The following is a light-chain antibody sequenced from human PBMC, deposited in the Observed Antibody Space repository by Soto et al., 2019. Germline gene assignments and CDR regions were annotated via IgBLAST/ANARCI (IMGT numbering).Light chain of an antibody. V-gene: IGKV1-39*01. CDR3: QQSYSTPVT. J-gene: IGKJ5*01. CDR1: QTVSTS. Sequence: DIQMTQSPSSLSASVGDRVTITCRASQTVSTSLNWYQQKPGKAPNLLIYAASSLQSGVPSRFSGRGSGTDFTLIISRLQPEDCATYYCQQSYSTPVTFGHGTRLEIK. CDR2: AAS.